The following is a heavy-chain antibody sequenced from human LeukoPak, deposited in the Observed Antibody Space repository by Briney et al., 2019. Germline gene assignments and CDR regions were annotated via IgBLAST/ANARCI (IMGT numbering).Heavy chain of an antibody. Sequence: PSETLSLTCTVSGGSISSSSYYWGWIRQPPGKGLEWIGSIYYSGSTYYNPSLKSRVTISVDTSKNQFSLKLSSVTAADTAVYYCARFSLIPRGGELLGYAFDIWGQGTMVTVSS. V-gene: IGHV4-39*01. CDR2: IYYSGST. J-gene: IGHJ3*02. CDR1: GGSISSSSYY. CDR3: ARFSLIPRGGELLGYAFDI. D-gene: IGHD1-26*01.